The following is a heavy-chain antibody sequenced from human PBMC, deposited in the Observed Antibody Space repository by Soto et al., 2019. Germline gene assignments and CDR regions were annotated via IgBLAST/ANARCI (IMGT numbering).Heavy chain of an antibody. V-gene: IGHV1-69*13. CDR2: IIPIFGTA. Sequence: AGQVSCEAWGGSYSSHAISWVRQAPGQGLEWMGGIIPIFGTANYAQKFQGRVTITADESTSTAYMELSSLRSEDTAVYDCASRAIPPVAPAIFTTYYHWMDSW. D-gene: IGHD3-3*01. J-gene: IGHJ6*01. CDR1: GGSYSSHA. CDR3: ASRAIPPVAPAIFTTYYHWMDS.